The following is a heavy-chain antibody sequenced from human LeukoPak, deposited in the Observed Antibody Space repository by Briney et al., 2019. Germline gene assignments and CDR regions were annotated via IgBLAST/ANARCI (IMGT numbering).Heavy chain of an antibody. V-gene: IGHV1-8*03. Sequence: ASVKVSCKASGYTFTSYDINWVRQATGQGLEWMGWMNPNSGNTGYAQKFQGRVTITRNTSISTAYMELSSLRSEDTAVYYCARGCSTTNSGSTGDWFDPWGQGTLVTVSS. D-gene: IGHD1-26*01. CDR3: ARGCSTTNSGSTGDWFDP. CDR1: GYTFTSYD. CDR2: MNPNSGNT. J-gene: IGHJ5*02.